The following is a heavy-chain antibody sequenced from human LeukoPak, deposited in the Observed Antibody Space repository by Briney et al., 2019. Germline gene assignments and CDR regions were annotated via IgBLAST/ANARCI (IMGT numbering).Heavy chain of an antibody. V-gene: IGHV3-48*01. Sequence: GGSLRLSCAASGFTFSSYTMNWVRQAPGKGLEWVSYISSSGSTTYYADSVKGRFTISRDNAKNSLYLQMNSLRAEDTAVYYCAMRGDILVIPATYMFDYWGQGTLVTVSS. J-gene: IGHJ4*02. CDR3: AMRGDILVIPATYMFDY. CDR2: ISSSGSTT. D-gene: IGHD2-2*01. CDR1: GFTFSSYT.